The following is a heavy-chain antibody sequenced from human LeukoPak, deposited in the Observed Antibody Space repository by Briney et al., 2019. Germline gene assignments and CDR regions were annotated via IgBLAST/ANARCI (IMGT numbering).Heavy chain of an antibody. CDR1: GGTFSSYA. Sequence: ASVKVSCKASGGTFSSYAISWVRQAPGQGLEWMGWISAYNGNTNYAQKLQGRVTMTTDTSTSTAYMELRSLRSDDTAVYYCARKSDQLLPGYYYYYGMDVWGQGTTVTVSS. D-gene: IGHD2-2*01. J-gene: IGHJ6*02. CDR3: ARKSDQLLPGYYYYYGMDV. CDR2: ISAYNGNT. V-gene: IGHV1-18*01.